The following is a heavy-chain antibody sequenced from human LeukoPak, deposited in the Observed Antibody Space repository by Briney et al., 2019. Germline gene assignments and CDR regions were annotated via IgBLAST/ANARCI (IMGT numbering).Heavy chain of an antibody. CDR1: GYTLTELS. V-gene: IGHV1-24*01. J-gene: IGHJ6*03. CDR3: ASGGYSGYVSYYYMDV. CDR2: FDPEDGET. Sequence: AASVKVSCKVSGYTLTELSMHWVRQAPGKGLEWMGGFDPEDGETIYAQKFQGRVTMTRDMSTSTVYMELSSLRSEDTAVYYCASGGYSGYVSYYYMDVWGKGTTVTVSS. D-gene: IGHD5-12*01.